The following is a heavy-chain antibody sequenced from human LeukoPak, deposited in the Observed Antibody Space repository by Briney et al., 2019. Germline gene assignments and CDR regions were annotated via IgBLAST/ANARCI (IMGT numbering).Heavy chain of an antibody. CDR1: GDSINRHY. CDR3: ATNAGPAALDAIDI. V-gene: IGHV4-59*08. D-gene: IGHD2-2*01. J-gene: IGHJ3*02. CDR2: ISYRGST. Sequence: PSETLSLTCTVSGDSINRHYWSWIRQTPGTGLEWIGYISYRGSTNYNASLKSRVTMSVDTSNNQFSLRLSSGTAADTAVYYCATNAGPAALDAIDIWGQGTIVIVSS.